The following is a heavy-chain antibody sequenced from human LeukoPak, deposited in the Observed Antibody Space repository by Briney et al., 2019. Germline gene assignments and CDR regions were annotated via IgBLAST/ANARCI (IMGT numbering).Heavy chain of an antibody. CDR1: GFTFDDYA. D-gene: IGHD2-15*01. Sequence: GRSLRLSCAASGFTFDDYAMHWVRQAPGKGLEWVSGISWNSGSIGYADSVKGRFTISRDNAKNSLYLQMNSLRAEDTALYYCAKDISSRLVGSGGRSAYGQYYYYGMDVWGQGTTVTVSS. J-gene: IGHJ6*02. CDR2: ISWNSGSI. V-gene: IGHV3-9*01. CDR3: AKDISSRLVGSGGRSAYGQYYYYGMDV.